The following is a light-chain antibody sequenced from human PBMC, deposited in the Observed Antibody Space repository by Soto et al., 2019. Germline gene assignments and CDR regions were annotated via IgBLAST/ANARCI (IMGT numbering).Light chain of an antibody. CDR3: QQLNTYPLT. Sequence: IVMTQSPATLSVSPGERATLSCRASQSIDNKLAWYQQRPGQAPRLLIYGASTRVTGIPGRFSGSGSGTEFTLTISGLQSEDFGVYYCQQLNTYPLTFGGGTKVEIK. CDR2: GAS. V-gene: IGKV3-15*01. CDR1: QSIDNK. J-gene: IGKJ4*01.